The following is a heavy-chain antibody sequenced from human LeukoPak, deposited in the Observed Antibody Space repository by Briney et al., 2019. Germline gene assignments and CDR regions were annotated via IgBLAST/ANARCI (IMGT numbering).Heavy chain of an antibody. CDR1: GGTFSSYA. CDR3: ASSRPSLPPSDGYCSGGSCYRRDWGY. D-gene: IGHD2-15*01. V-gene: IGHV1-69*01. Sequence: GASVKVSCKASGGTFSSYAISWVRQAPGQGLEWMGGIIPIFGTANYAQKFQGRVTITADESTSTAYMELSSLRSEDTAVYYCASSRPSLPPSDGYCSGGSCYRRDWGYWGQGTLVTVSS. CDR2: IIPIFGTA. J-gene: IGHJ4*02.